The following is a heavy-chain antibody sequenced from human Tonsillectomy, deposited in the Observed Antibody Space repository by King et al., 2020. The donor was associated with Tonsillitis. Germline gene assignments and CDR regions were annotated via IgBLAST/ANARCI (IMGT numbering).Heavy chain of an antibody. D-gene: IGHD5-12*01. Sequence: VQLVESGAEVKKPGASVKVSCKASGYTFTGYYMHWVRQVPGQGLEWMGWSNPNSGGTNYAQKCQGRVTMTRETSITAAYRELSRLRSDDTAVYFCATEPSDIVARAVAASYYYYGMDVWGQGTTVTVSS. V-gene: IGHV1-2*02. J-gene: IGHJ6*02. CDR2: SNPNSGGT. CDR1: GYTFTGYY. CDR3: ATEPSDIVARAVAASYYYYGMDV.